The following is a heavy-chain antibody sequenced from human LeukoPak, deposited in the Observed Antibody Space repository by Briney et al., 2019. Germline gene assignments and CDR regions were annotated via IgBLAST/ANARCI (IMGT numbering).Heavy chain of an antibody. CDR1: GFTFDDYA. Sequence: GGSLRLSCAASGFTFDDYAMHWVRQAPGKGLEWVSGISWNSGSIGYADSVKGRFTISRDNAKNSLYLQMNSLRAEDMALYYCAKDMGYDSSGRFDYWGQGTLVTVSS. CDR3: AKDMGYDSSGRFDY. V-gene: IGHV3-9*03. J-gene: IGHJ4*02. CDR2: ISWNSGSI. D-gene: IGHD3-22*01.